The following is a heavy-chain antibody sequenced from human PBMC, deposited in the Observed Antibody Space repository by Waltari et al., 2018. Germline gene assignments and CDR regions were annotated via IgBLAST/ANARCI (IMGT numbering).Heavy chain of an antibody. D-gene: IGHD6-6*01. Sequence: QVQLVQSGAEVKKPGSSVRVSCKASGGTLSSYPISWVRQAPGQGLEWMGRLIPFLDRANYAPRFQGRLTITADKSTNTAYMELASLTSEDTAVYYCARPTGDSTASSNWFDPWGQGTLVTVSS. J-gene: IGHJ5*02. CDR3: ARPTGDSTASSNWFDP. V-gene: IGHV1-69*04. CDR2: LIPFLDRA. CDR1: GGTLSSYP.